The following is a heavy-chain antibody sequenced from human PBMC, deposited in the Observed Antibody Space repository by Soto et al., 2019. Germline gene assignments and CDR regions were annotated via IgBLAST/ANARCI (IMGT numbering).Heavy chain of an antibody. J-gene: IGHJ4*02. CDR3: ARETGVGYSYGGPFDY. Sequence: GGSLRLSCAASGFTFSTYAMHWVRQAPGKGLEWVAIISNDGSNEQYADFVKGRLTISRDNSINTLYLQMNSLRAEDTAVYYCARETGVGYSYGGPFDYWGQGTLVTISS. D-gene: IGHD5-18*01. CDR2: ISNDGSNE. V-gene: IGHV3-30*03. CDR1: GFTFSTYA.